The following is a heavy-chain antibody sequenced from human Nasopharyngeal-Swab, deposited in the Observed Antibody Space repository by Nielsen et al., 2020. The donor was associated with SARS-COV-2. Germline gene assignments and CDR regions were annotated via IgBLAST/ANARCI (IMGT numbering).Heavy chain of an antibody. Sequence: GESLKISCAASGFTFSSYAMSWVRQAPGKGLEWVSAISGSGGSTYYADSVKGRFTISRDNSKNTLHLQMNGLRAEDTAVYYCAKDLSQGITGTVPFDYWGQGTLVTVSS. D-gene: IGHD1-20*01. CDR2: ISGSGGST. V-gene: IGHV3-23*01. CDR1: GFTFSSYA. J-gene: IGHJ4*02. CDR3: AKDLSQGITGTVPFDY.